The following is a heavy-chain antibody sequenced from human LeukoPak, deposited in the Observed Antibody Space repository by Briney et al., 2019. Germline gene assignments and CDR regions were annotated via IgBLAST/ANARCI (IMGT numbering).Heavy chain of an antibody. CDR1: GYSISSGYY. Sequence: PSETLSLTCTVSGYSISSGYYWGWIRQPPGKGLEWIGSIYHSGSTYYNPSLKSRVTISVDTSKNQFSLKLSSVTAADTAVYYCARGNGYYDFWSGYLSKLGFFDYWGQGTLVTVSS. V-gene: IGHV4-38-2*02. CDR3: ARGNGYYDFWSGYLSKLGFFDY. CDR2: IYHSGST. D-gene: IGHD3-3*01. J-gene: IGHJ4*02.